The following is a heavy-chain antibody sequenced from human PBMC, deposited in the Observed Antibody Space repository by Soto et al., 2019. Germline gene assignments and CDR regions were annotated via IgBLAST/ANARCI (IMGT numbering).Heavy chain of an antibody. CDR3: ARDGDSSSWSDFDY. Sequence: GGSLRLSCAVSGFTLRTYSMTWVRQAPGKGLEWVTYIRSRSGTTYYADSVKGRFTISRDNAQNSLYLQMNSLRQEDTEWYYCARDGDSSSWSDFDYWGQGALVTVSS. D-gene: IGHD6-13*01. J-gene: IGHJ4*02. CDR1: GFTLRTYS. V-gene: IGHV3-48*02. CDR2: IRSRSGTT.